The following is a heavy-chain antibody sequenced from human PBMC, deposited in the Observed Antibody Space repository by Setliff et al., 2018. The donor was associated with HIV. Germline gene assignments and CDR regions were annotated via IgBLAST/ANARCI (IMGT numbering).Heavy chain of an antibody. D-gene: IGHD4-4*01. CDR3: ARERAPQEPVFDS. V-gene: IGHV1-69*06. Sequence: SVKVSCKASGGIFSNYAFNWVRQAPGQGLDWMGDIVPTFGKPNYAEKFQGRVTLTANKSTGTVYMELRNLRSDDTAIYYCARERAPQEPVFDSWGQGTLVTVSS. CDR1: GGIFSNYA. J-gene: IGHJ4*02. CDR2: IVPTFGKP.